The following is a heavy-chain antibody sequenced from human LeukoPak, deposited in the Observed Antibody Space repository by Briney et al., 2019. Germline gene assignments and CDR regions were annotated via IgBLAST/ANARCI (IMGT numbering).Heavy chain of an antibody. CDR2: IYHSGST. Sequence: SETPSLTCAVSGGSISSSNWWSWVRQPPGKGLEWIGEIYHSGSTNYNPSLKSRVTISVDKSKNQFSLKLSSVTAADTAVYYCARIGYCSSTSCYINWFDPWGQGTLVTVSS. D-gene: IGHD2-2*02. CDR1: GGSISSSNW. V-gene: IGHV4-4*02. J-gene: IGHJ5*02. CDR3: ARIGYCSSTSCYINWFDP.